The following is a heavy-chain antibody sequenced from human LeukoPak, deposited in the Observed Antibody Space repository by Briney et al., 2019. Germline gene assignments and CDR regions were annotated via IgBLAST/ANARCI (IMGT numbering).Heavy chain of an antibody. J-gene: IGHJ5*02. Sequence: PSETLSLTCTVSGGSISSYYWSWIRQPPGKGLEWIGYIYYSGSTNYNPSLKSRVTISVDTSKNQFSLKLSSVTAADTAVYYCARDALRGRFDPWGQGTLVTVSS. V-gene: IGHV4-59*12. CDR3: ARDALRGRFDP. CDR1: GGSISSYY. CDR2: IYYSGST.